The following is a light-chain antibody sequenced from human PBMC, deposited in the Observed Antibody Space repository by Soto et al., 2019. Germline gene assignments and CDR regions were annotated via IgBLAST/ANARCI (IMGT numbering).Light chain of an antibody. Sequence: QSALTQPPSASGSPGQSVTISCTGTSSDVGDYNYVSWFQQHPGKAPKLIISEVSKRPSGVPDRFSGSKSGNTASLTVSGLQAEDEDDYYCSSYAASNILLFGGGTKLTVL. CDR2: EVS. CDR1: SSDVGDYNY. J-gene: IGLJ3*02. V-gene: IGLV2-8*01. CDR3: SSYAASNILL.